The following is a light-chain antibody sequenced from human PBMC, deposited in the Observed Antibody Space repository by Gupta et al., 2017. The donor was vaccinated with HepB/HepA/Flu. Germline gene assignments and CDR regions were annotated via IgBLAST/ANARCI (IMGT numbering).Light chain of an antibody. CDR1: QSVSSSY. J-gene: IGKJ4*01. V-gene: IGKV3-20*01. CDR3: RQECRSPLT. CDR2: GAS. Sequence: IVLTQSPGTLSLSPGERATLSCRASQSVSSSYLAWYQQIPGQAPRLLIYGASSRAIGIPVRFSGSGSGIDFTLSISRREPEDFAVYYCRQECRSPLTFGGGTNLEIK.